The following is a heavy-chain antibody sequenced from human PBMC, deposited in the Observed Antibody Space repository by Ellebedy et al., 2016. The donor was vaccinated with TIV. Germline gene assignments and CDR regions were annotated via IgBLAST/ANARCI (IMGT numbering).Heavy chain of an antibody. D-gene: IGHD2-21*02. CDR2: INGDGSTT. CDR1: GFTFSNYW. V-gene: IGHV3-74*01. J-gene: IGHJ3*01. CDR3: ATFVTAMPSQAFDV. Sequence: GESLKISCAASGFTFSNYWMHWVRQPPGKGLVWVSRINGDGSTTTYADSVKGRFTISRDNARNTISLQMNSLRADDTAVYYCATFVTAMPSQAFDVWGRGTVVAVSS.